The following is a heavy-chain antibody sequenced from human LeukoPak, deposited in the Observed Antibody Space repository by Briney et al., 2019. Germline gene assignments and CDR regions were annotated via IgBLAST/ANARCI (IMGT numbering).Heavy chain of an antibody. D-gene: IGHD4-11*01. CDR1: GGSISSYY. CDR2: IYTSGST. Sequence: SETLSLTCTVSGGSISSYYWSWIRQPAGKGLEWIGRIYTSGSTNYNPSLKSRVTMSVDTSKNQFSLKLSSVTAADTAVYYCARDNSMESVSVTTSVSYYYYYYMDVWGKGTTVTVSS. CDR3: ARDNSMESVSVTTSVSYYYYYYMDV. J-gene: IGHJ6*03. V-gene: IGHV4-4*07.